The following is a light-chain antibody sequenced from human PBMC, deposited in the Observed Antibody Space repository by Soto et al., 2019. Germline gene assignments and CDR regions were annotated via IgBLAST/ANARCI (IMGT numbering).Light chain of an antibody. CDR2: EVS. V-gene: IGLV2-14*01. CDR1: SSDVGGYKY. Sequence: QSVLTQPASVSGSPGQSITISCSGTSSDVGGYKYVSWYQQHPGKAPKLMIYEVSNRPSGVSNRFSGSKSGNTASLTISGLQAEAEADYYCGSYSSSNTLGVFGGGTKVTVL. J-gene: IGLJ2*01. CDR3: GSYSSSNTLGV.